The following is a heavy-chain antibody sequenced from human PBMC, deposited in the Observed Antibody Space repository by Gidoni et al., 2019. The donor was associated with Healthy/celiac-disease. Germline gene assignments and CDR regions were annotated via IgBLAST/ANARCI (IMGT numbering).Heavy chain of an antibody. CDR2: ISGSGGST. J-gene: IGHJ5*02. CDR1: GFTFSIYA. V-gene: IGHV3-23*01. D-gene: IGHD3-9*01. Sequence: EVQLFESGGGLVQPGGSLILSCAASGFTFSIYAMSWVRPAPGKGLEWVSAISGSGGSTYYADAVKGRFTISRDNSKNTLYLQMNSRRAEDTAVYYCAKDPSDWPHNWFDPWGQGTLVTVSS. CDR3: AKDPSDWPHNWFDP.